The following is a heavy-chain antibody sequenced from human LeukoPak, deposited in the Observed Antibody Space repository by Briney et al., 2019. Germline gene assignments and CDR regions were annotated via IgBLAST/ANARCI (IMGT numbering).Heavy chain of an antibody. V-gene: IGHV1-2*02. Sequence: ASVKVSCKASGYTFTGYYMHWVRQAPGQGLEWMGWINPNSGGTNYAQKFQGRVTMTRNTSISTAYMELSSLRSEDTAVYYCARGRRMVRGVIITLEYFDYWGQGTLVTVSS. CDR3: ARGRRMVRGVIITLEYFDY. D-gene: IGHD3-10*01. CDR2: INPNSGGT. J-gene: IGHJ4*02. CDR1: GYTFTGYY.